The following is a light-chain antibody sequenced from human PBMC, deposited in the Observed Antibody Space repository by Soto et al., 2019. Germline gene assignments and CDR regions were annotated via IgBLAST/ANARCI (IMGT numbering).Light chain of an antibody. CDR3: QQYNVWPLT. CDR2: GAS. V-gene: IGKV3-15*01. Sequence: EIVMTQSPATLSVSPGERATLSCRASQSVSTDLAWYQQKRGQTPRLLIYGASARATGLPARFSGSGSGTEFTLTISSLQSEDFAVYYCQQYNVWPLTFGGGTKVEIK. J-gene: IGKJ4*01. CDR1: QSVSTD.